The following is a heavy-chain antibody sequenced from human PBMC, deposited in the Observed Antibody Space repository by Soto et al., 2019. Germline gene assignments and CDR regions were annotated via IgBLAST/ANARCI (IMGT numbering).Heavy chain of an antibody. V-gene: IGHV4-4*02. CDR3: ARTPDSYDSSGYYCYYGMDV. D-gene: IGHD3-22*01. CDR1: GGSISSSNW. J-gene: IGHJ6*02. Sequence: KPSETLSLTCAVSGGSISSSNWWSWVRQPPGKGLEWIGEIYHSGSTNYNPSLKSRVTISVDKSKNQFSLKLSSVTAADTAVYYCARTPDSYDSSGYYCYYGMDVWGQGTTVTVSS. CDR2: IYHSGST.